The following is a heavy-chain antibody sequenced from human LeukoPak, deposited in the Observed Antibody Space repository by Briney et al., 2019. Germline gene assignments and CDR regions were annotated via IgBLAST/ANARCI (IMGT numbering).Heavy chain of an antibody. Sequence: PSETLSLTCTVSGGSISSYYWSRIRQPPGKGLEWIGYIYYSGSTNYNPSLKSRVTISVDTSKNQFSLKLSSVTAADTAVYYCARGGYSYGSPSQFDYWGQGTLVTVSS. CDR2: IYYSGST. V-gene: IGHV4-59*01. J-gene: IGHJ4*02. D-gene: IGHD5-18*01. CDR1: GGSISSYY. CDR3: ARGGYSYGSPSQFDY.